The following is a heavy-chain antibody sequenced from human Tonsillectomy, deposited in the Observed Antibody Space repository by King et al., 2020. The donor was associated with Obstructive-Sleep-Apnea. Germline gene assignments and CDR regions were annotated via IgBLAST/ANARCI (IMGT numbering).Heavy chain of an antibody. CDR2: IYYSGST. CDR3: ARGPGIWDWYFDL. J-gene: IGHJ2*01. CDR1: GGSISSYY. V-gene: IGHV4-59*01. Sequence: LQLQESGPGLVKPSETLSLTCTVSGGSISSYYWSWIRQPPGKGLEWIGYIYYSGSTNYNPSLKSRVTISVDTSKNQFSLRLSSVTAADTAVYYCARGPGIWDWYFDLWGRGTLVTVSS. D-gene: IGHD3-10*01.